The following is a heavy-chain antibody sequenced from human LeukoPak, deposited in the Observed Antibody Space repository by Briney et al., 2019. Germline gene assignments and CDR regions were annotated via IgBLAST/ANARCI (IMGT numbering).Heavy chain of an antibody. D-gene: IGHD2-2*01. V-gene: IGHV3-23*01. Sequence: GGSLRLSCAASGFTFSSYAMSWVRQAPGKGLEWVSIISGSGTSTDYADSVKGRFTISRDNSKNTLYLQMNSLRAEDTAVYYCAKIPDCSSTSCRGRFDYWGQGTLVTVSS. J-gene: IGHJ4*01. CDR1: GFTFSSYA. CDR2: ISGSGTST. CDR3: AKIPDCSSTSCRGRFDY.